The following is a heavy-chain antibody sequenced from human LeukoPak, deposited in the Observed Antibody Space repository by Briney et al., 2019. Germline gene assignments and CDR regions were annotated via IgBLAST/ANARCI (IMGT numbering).Heavy chain of an antibody. V-gene: IGHV4-34*01. Sequence: SGTLSLTCAVYGGSLSGYYWSWIRQPPGKGLEGIGEINHSGSANYNPSLRSRVTISVDTTKNQFSLKLSSVTAADTAVYYCARGWYEDYWGQGTLVTVSS. CDR3: ARGWYEDY. J-gene: IGHJ4*02. CDR1: GGSLSGYY. CDR2: INHSGSA. D-gene: IGHD1-14*01.